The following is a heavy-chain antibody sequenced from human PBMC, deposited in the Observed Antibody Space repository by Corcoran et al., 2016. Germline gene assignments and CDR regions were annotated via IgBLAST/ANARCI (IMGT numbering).Heavy chain of an antibody. D-gene: IGHD3-10*01. CDR3: VKPYGSGTYFLFYYFDY. CDR1: GFTFGTYG. V-gene: IGHV3-30*18. Sequence: QVQLVESGGGVVQPGRSLRLSCAASGFTFGTYGMHWVRQAPGKGLEWVALISYDGTNEYYADSVKGRFTISRDNSKNTLYLQMNSLRAEDTAVYYCVKPYGSGTYFLFYYFDYWGQGTLVTVSS. CDR2: ISYDGTNE. J-gene: IGHJ4*02.